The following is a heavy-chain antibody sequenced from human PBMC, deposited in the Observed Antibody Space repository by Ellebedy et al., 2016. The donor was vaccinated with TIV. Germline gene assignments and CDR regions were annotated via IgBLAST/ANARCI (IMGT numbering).Heavy chain of an antibody. Sequence: PGGSLRLSCAASGFTFSIFAMHWVRQAPGKGLEWVSSITGSSSYMFYADSVKGRFTISRDNAKNSLYLQLNSLRAEDTAVYYCSRGIAAVMYWGQGTLVTVSS. CDR1: GFTFSIFA. CDR3: SRGIAAVMY. J-gene: IGHJ4*02. CDR2: ITGSSSYM. D-gene: IGHD6-13*01. V-gene: IGHV3-21*01.